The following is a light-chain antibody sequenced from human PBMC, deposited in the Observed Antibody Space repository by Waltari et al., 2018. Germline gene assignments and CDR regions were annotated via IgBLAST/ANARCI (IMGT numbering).Light chain of an antibody. CDR1: KIKTKS. V-gene: IGLV3-21*04. CDR3: QVWDSSSDHPWV. J-gene: IGLJ3*02. CDR2: YDS. Sequence: SYVLTQPPSMSVPPGETASISCGGYKIKTKSVHCHQQRPGQAPVLVMYYDSDRPSGIPERFSGSNTGDTATLTISRIEAGDEADYYCQVWDSSSDHPWVFGGGTKLTVL.